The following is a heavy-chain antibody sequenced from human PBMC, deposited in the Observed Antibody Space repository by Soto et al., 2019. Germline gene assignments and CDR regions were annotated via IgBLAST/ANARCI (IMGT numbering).Heavy chain of an antibody. CDR3: ARDAVSASCAFDI. D-gene: IGHD4-17*01. J-gene: IGHJ3*02. V-gene: IGHV1-2*04. CDR2: INPNSGGT. Sequence: VQLVQSGAEVKKPGASVKVSCKASGYTFTGYYVHWVRQAPGQGLEWMGRINPNSGGTNYAQKVQGWVTMTSDTSISTAYMELSRLRSDDTAVYYCARDAVSASCAFDIWGQGTMVTVSS. CDR1: GYTFTGYY.